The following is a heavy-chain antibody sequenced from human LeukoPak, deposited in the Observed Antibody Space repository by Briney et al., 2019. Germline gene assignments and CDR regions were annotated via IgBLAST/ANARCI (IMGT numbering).Heavy chain of an antibody. CDR2: IRYDGSNK. CDR1: GFTFSSYG. D-gene: IGHD2-2*01. Sequence: PGGSLRLSCAASGFTFSSYGMHWVRQAPGKGLEWVAFIRYDGSNKYYADSVKGRLTISRDNSKNTLCLQMNSLRAEDTAVYYCAKAYCSSTRCSSDLYFQHWGQGTLVTVSS. V-gene: IGHV3-30*02. J-gene: IGHJ1*01. CDR3: AKAYCSSTRCSSDLYFQH.